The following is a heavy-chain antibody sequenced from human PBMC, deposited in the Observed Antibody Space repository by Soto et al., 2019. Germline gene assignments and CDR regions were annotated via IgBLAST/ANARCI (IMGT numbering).Heavy chain of an antibody. D-gene: IGHD1-1*01. CDR1: GFTFSDYY. V-gene: IGHV3-11*01. CDR2: ISSGATI. Sequence: QVQLVESGGGLVKPGGSLRLSCAASGFTFSDYYMSWIRQAPGKGLEWVSYISSGATIYYADSVKGRFTISRDNAAKSLYLQMNSLRAEDTAVYYCARRKERADCWGQGTLVRLL. CDR3: ARRKERADC. J-gene: IGHJ4*02.